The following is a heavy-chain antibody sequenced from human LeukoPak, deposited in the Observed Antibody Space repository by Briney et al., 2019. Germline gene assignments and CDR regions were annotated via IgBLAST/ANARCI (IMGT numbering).Heavy chain of an antibody. V-gene: IGHV1-69*13. CDR1: GGTFSSYA. Sequence: SVKVSCKASGGTFSSYAISWVRQAPGQGLEWMGGIIPIFGTANYAQKFQGRVTITADESTRTAYMELSSLRSEDTAVYYCAKEGSSGWVPNYWGQGTLVTVSS. D-gene: IGHD6-19*01. CDR3: AKEGSSGWVPNY. J-gene: IGHJ4*02. CDR2: IIPIFGTA.